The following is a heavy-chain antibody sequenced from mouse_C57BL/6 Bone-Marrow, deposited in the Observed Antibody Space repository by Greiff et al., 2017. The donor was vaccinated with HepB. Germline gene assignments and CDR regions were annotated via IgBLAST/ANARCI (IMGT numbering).Heavy chain of an antibody. V-gene: IGHV5-17*01. J-gene: IGHJ1*03. CDR1: GFTFSDYG. D-gene: IGHD1-1*01. CDR2: ISSGSSTI. CDR3: ARPDYGSSYWYFDV. Sequence: DVHLVESGGGLVKPGGSLKLSCAASGFTFSDYGMHWVRQAPEKGLEWVAYISSGSSTIYYADTVKGRFTISRDNAKTTLFLQMTSLRSEDTAMYYCARPDYGSSYWYFDVWGTGTTVTVSS.